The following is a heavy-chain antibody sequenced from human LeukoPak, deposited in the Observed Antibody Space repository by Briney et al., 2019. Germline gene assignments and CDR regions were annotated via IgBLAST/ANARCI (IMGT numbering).Heavy chain of an antibody. Sequence: SETLSLTCTLSGGPISSYYWSWIRQPPGKGLEWIGYIYYSGSTNYNPSLKSRVTISVDTSKNQFSLKLSSVSAAETAVYYCASLHGYGSGRPWGQGTLVTVSS. CDR1: GGPISSYY. J-gene: IGHJ5*02. CDR3: ASLHGYGSGRP. D-gene: IGHD3-10*01. CDR2: IYYSGST. V-gene: IGHV4-59*08.